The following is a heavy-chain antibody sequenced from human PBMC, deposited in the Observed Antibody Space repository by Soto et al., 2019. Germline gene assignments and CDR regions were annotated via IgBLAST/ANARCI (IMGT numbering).Heavy chain of an antibody. CDR3: ARDYYDTKSIRPYYYGMDV. Sequence: SETLSLTCTVSGGSISSGGYYWSWIRQHPGKGLEWIGYIYYSGSTYYNPSLKSRVTISVDTSKNQFSLKLSSVTAADTAVYYCARDYYDTKSIRPYYYGMDVWGQGTTVTVSS. CDR1: GGSISSGGYY. CDR2: IYYSGST. V-gene: IGHV4-61*08. J-gene: IGHJ6*02. D-gene: IGHD3-9*01.